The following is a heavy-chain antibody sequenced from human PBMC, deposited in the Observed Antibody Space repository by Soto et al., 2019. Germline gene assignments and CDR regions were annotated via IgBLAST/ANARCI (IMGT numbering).Heavy chain of an antibody. J-gene: IGHJ4*02. D-gene: IGHD3-10*01. CDR3: AKAMAELWFGELLFDY. Sequence: QVQLVESGGGVVQPGRSLRLSCAAPGSTFSSNGRPWFARAPGRGREGWAVISYDGSNKYYADSVKGRFTISRDNSKNTLYLQMNSLRAEDTAVYYCAKAMAELWFGELLFDYWGQGTLVTVSS. CDR2: ISYDGSNK. CDR1: GSTFSSNG. V-gene: IGHV3-30*18.